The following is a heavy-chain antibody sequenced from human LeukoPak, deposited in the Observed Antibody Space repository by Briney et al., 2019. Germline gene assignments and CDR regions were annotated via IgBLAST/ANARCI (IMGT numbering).Heavy chain of an antibody. J-gene: IGHJ4*02. CDR2: IYYSGST. V-gene: IGHV4-39*01. CDR3: AREYSSSSVVSPRGD. CDR1: GGSFSGYY. Sequence: PSETLSLTCAVYGGSFSGYYWGWIRQPPGKGLEWIGSIYYSGSTYYNPSLKSRVTISVDTSKNQFSLKLSSVTAADTAVYYCAREYSSSSVVSPRGDWGQGTLVTVSS. D-gene: IGHD6-6*01.